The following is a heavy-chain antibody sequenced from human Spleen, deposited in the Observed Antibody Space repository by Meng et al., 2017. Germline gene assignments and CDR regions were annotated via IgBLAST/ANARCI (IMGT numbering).Heavy chain of an antibody. Sequence: QVQVVQAGAEWKEPWAAVKVSCKASGYTFTTYGLSWVRQAPGQGLEWMGWISAYNGNTKYAQKVQGRVTMTRDTSTRTAYMELRNLRSDDTAVYYCVSERGGGSFDYWGQGTLVTVSS. D-gene: IGHD3-10*01. CDR2: ISAYNGNT. CDR1: GYTFTTYG. V-gene: IGHV1-18*01. CDR3: VSERGGGSFDY. J-gene: IGHJ4*02.